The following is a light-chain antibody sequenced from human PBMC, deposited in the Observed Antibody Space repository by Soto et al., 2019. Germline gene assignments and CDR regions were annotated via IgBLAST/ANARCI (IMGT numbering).Light chain of an antibody. CDR3: QKSYSTPPRT. CDR2: AAS. CDR1: QSISSY. V-gene: IGKV1-39*01. Sequence: DIQMTQSPSSLSASVGDRVTITCRASQSISSYLNWYQQKPGKAPKLLIYAASSLQSGVPSRFSGSGSGTDFTLTISSLQPEDVATYYCQKSYSTPPRTFGQVNKVEIK. J-gene: IGKJ1*01.